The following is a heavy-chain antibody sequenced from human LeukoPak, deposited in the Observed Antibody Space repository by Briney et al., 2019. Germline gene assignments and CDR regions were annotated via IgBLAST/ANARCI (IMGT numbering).Heavy chain of an antibody. J-gene: IGHJ4*02. V-gene: IGHV4-34*01. CDR2: INHSGST. Sequence: KASETLSLTCAVYGGSFSGYYWSWIRQPPGKGLEWIGEINHSGSTNYNPSLKSRVTMPVDTSKNQFSLKLSSVTAADTAVYYCARAPDFWSGYLIEWGQGTLVTVSS. CDR1: GGSFSGYY. D-gene: IGHD3-3*01. CDR3: ARAPDFWSGYLIE.